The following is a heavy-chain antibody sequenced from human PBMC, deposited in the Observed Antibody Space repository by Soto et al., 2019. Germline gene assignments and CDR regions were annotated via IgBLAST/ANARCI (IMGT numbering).Heavy chain of an antibody. Sequence: SETLSLTCPASGGSITSSSHFWVWVRQPPGKGLEWIGTIYFTGNTYYTPSLKSRLTMSIDTSKNDFSLRLNSVTAADTAVYYCAGQTFTIAAASYGRSNWFDPWGPGPLVTVSS. CDR3: AGQTFTIAAASYGRSNWFDP. D-gene: IGHD6-25*01. CDR2: IYFTGNT. CDR1: GGSITSSSHF. V-gene: IGHV4-39*01. J-gene: IGHJ5*02.